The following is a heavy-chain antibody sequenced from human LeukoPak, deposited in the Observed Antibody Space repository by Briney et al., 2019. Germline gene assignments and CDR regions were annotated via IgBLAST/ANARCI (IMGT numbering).Heavy chain of an antibody. D-gene: IGHD6-13*01. CDR3: ARSNYSTSWYVDY. CDR1: GTSISRFY. Sequence: PSETLSLTCTLSGTSISRFYWSWIRQPPGEGLEWIGHIYDTGITSYNPSLKSRVTMSVDTSKNQFSLELSSVTAADTAVYHCARSNYSTSWYVDYWGQGTLVTVSS. V-gene: IGHV4-59*01. J-gene: IGHJ4*02. CDR2: IYDTGIT.